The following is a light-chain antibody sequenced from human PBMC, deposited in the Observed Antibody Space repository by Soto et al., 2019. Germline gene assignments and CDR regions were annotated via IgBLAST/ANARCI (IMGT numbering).Light chain of an antibody. CDR3: EQRSNWPPIT. Sequence: EIVLTQSPVTLSLSPGERATLSCRASQSVNSYLAWYQQKPGQAPRLLIYDASNRATGIPARFSGSGSGTDFTLTISSLEPEDFAIYYCEQRSNWPPITFGQGTRLEIK. CDR1: QSVNSY. V-gene: IGKV3-11*01. CDR2: DAS. J-gene: IGKJ5*01.